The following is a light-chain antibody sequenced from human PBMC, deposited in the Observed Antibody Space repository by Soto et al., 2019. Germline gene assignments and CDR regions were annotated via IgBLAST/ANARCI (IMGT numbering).Light chain of an antibody. CDR1: SGDVGGYNY. V-gene: IGLV2-8*01. CDR3: SSYAGSNNYV. Sequence: SALTQPPSASGPPGQSVTISCTGTSGDVGGYNYVSWYQQHPGKAPKLMIFEVSERPSGVPDRFSASKSGNTASLTVSGLQAEDEADYYCSSYAGSNNYVFGTGTKVTVL. J-gene: IGLJ1*01. CDR2: EVS.